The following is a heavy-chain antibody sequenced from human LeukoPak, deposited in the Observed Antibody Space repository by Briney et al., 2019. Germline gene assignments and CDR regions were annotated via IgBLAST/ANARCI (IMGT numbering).Heavy chain of an antibody. CDR2: ITSSGADS. J-gene: IGHJ4*02. CDR1: GFTFANYA. CDR3: AKGGAVVLTGFDS. D-gene: IGHD3-22*01. Sequence: PGGSLRLSCAASGFTFANYAMNWVRQAPGKGLEWVAVITSSGADSYYSDSVGGRFTISRDNSKNTLYLQMNSLRAEDTAAYYCAKGGAVVLTGFDSWGQGTLVSVSS. V-gene: IGHV3-23*01.